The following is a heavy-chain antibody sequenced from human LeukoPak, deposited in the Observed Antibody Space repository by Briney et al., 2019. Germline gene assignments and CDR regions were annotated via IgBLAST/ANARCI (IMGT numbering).Heavy chain of an antibody. D-gene: IGHD6-13*01. CDR3: ATSPLLLPHSSSWSYYYGMDV. J-gene: IGHJ6*02. CDR1: GSTFSSYA. CDR2: ISGSGGST. Sequence: PGGSLRLSCAASGSTFSSYAMSWVRQAPGKGLEWVSAISGSGGSTYYADSVKGRFTISRDNSKNTLYLQMNSLSAEDTAVYYCATSPLLLPHSSSWSYYYGMDVWGQGTTVTVSS. V-gene: IGHV3-23*01.